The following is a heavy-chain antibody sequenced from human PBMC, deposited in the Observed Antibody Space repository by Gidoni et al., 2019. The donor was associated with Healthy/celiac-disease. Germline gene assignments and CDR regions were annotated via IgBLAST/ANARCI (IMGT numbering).Heavy chain of an antibody. CDR1: GFTFSSYS. J-gene: IGHJ3*02. Sequence: EVQLVESGGGLVKPGGSLRLSCAASGFTFSSYSMNWVRQAPGKGLEWVSSISSSSSYIYYADSVKGRFTISRDNAKNSLYLQMNSLRAEDTAVYYCARGSYCSGGSCYSASDAFDIWGQGTMVTVSS. D-gene: IGHD2-15*01. CDR3: ARGSYCSGGSCYSASDAFDI. CDR2: ISSSSSYI. V-gene: IGHV3-21*01.